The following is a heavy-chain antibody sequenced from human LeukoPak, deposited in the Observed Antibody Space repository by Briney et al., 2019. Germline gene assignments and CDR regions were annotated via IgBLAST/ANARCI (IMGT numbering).Heavy chain of an antibody. V-gene: IGHV4-34*01. CDR3: ARHRKKGMAILDY. J-gene: IGHJ4*02. CDR2: INHSGST. CDR1: GGSFSGYY. D-gene: IGHD2-2*02. Sequence: SETLSLTCAVYGGSFSGYYWSWIRQPPGKGLEWIGEINHSGSTNYNPSLKSRVTISVDTSKNQFSLKLSSVTAADTAVYYCARHRKKGMAILDYWGQGTLVTVSS.